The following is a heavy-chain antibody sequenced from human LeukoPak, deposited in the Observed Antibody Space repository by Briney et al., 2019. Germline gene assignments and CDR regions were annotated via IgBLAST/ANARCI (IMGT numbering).Heavy chain of an antibody. D-gene: IGHD3-9*01. CDR3: ARASGASYYDILTGYHNWFDP. CDR2: ISPYNGNT. V-gene: IGHV1-18*01. Sequence: ASVKVSCKASGYTFTSYGISWVRQAPGQGLEWMGWISPYNGNTNYAQKLQGRVTMTTDPSTSTAYMELKSLRSDDTAVYFCARASGASYYDILTGYHNWFDPWGQGTLVTVSS. J-gene: IGHJ5*02. CDR1: GYTFTSYG.